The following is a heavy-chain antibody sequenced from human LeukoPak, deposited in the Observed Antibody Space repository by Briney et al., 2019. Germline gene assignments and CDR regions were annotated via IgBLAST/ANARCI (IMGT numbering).Heavy chain of an antibody. CDR3: ARDLGRYCSSTSCYPPAEYFQH. CDR2: ISYDGSNK. Sequence: GRSLRLSCAASGFTFSSYAMHWVRQAPGKGLEWVAVISYDGSNKYYADSVKGRFTISRENYKNTLYLQMNSLRAEDTAVYYCARDLGRYCSSTSCYPPAEYFQHWGQGTLVTVSS. J-gene: IGHJ1*01. V-gene: IGHV3-30-3*01. D-gene: IGHD2-2*01. CDR1: GFTFSSYA.